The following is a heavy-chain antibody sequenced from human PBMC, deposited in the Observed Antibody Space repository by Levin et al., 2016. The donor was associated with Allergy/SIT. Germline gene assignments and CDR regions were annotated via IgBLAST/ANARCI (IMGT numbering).Heavy chain of an antibody. CDR3: TRVWTGSSVGNYGMDV. D-gene: IGHD3/OR15-3a*01. V-gene: IGHV4-34*01. CDR2: INHSGST. Sequence: SETLSLTCAVYGGSFSGYYWSWIRQPPGKGLEWIGEINHSGSTNYNPSLKSRVTISVDTSKNQFSLKLSSVTAADTAVYYCTRVWTGSSVGNYGMDVWGQGTTVTVSS. J-gene: IGHJ6*02. CDR1: GGSFSGYY.